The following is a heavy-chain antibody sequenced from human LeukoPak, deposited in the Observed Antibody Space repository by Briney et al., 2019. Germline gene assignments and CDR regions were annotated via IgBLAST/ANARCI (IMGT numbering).Heavy chain of an antibody. D-gene: IGHD4-23*01. V-gene: IGHV4-39*07. CDR1: GGSISSSSYY. J-gene: IGHJ1*01. CDR2: IHHSGST. Sequence: SETLSLTCTVSGGSISSSSYYWGWIRQPPGKGLEWIGSIHHSGSTNYNPSLKSRVTISLDTSKNQFSLKLSSVTAADTAVYYCARAYGGNSQYFQHWGQGTLVTVSS. CDR3: ARAYGGNSQYFQH.